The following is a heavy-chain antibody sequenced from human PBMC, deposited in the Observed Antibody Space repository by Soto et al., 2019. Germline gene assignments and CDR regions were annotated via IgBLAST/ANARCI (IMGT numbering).Heavy chain of an antibody. CDR3: ASHLTRIAAAGTDYFDY. CDR1: GGSISSSNW. J-gene: IGHJ4*02. V-gene: IGHV4-4*02. D-gene: IGHD6-13*01. CDR2: IYHSGST. Sequence: SETLSLTCAVSGGSISSSNWWSWVRQPPGKGLEWIGEIYHSGSTNYNPSLKSRVTISVDKSKNQFSLKLSSVTAADTAVYYCASHLTRIAAAGTDYFDYWGQGTLVT.